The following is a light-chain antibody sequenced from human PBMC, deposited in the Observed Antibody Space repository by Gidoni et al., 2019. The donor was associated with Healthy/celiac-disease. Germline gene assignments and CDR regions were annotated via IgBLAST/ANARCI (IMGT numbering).Light chain of an antibody. J-gene: IGLJ3*02. CDR3: SAWDSSLSALV. Sequence: QAGLTQPPSVSKGLRQTATLTCNGNSNNVGNQGAAWLQQHQGHPPKLLSYRNNNRPSGISERFSASRSGNTASLTITGLQPEDEADYYCSAWDSSLSALVFGGGTKLTVL. V-gene: IGLV10-54*04. CDR1: SNNVGNQG. CDR2: RNN.